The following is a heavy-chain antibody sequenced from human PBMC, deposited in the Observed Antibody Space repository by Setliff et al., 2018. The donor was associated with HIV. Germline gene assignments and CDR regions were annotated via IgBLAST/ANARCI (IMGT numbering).Heavy chain of an antibody. Sequence: GSGPTLVNPTQTLTLTCSFSGFSLNTAGVGVAWIRRPPGKALEWLALIYWDDDKRFSPSLSSRLTITKDTSKNQVVLTMANMDPVDTATYFCAHYYDSSGFYNSFDYWGQGALVTVSS. CDR2: IYWDDDK. CDR3: AHYYDSSGFYNSFDY. CDR1: GFSLNTAGVG. J-gene: IGHJ4*02. D-gene: IGHD3-22*01. V-gene: IGHV2-5*02.